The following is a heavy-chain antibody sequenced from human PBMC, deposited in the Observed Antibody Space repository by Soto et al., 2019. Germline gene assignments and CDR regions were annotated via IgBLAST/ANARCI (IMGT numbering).Heavy chain of an antibody. D-gene: IGHD4-17*01. Sequence: QVQLVQSGPDLKRPGASMKVSCKASGYTITSYGISWVRQAPGQGLEWMAWISPLKGRTQYSQKAQGRVTLSTDTSSNTAYMERTTVRVDDTAVYYCAMYYGDRPEYFKHWGPGTLVTVS. CDR3: AMYYGDRPEYFKH. V-gene: IGHV1-18*04. CDR1: GYTITSYG. J-gene: IGHJ1*01. CDR2: ISPLKGRT.